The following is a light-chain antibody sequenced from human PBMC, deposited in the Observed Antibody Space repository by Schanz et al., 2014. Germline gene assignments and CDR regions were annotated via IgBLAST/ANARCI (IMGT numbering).Light chain of an antibody. CDR1: SSDVGNYDL. CDR2: EGG. J-gene: IGLJ2*01. V-gene: IGLV2-14*02. Sequence: QSALTQPASVSGSPGQSITISCTGTSSDVGNYDLVSWYQQLPGKAPRLIIYEGGERPSGVSNRFSGSKSGNTASLTVSGLQAEDEADYYCSSYAGSNNLVFAGGTKVTVL. CDR3: SSYAGSNNLV.